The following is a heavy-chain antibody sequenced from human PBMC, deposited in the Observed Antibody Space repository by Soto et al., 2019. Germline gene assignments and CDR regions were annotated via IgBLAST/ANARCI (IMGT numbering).Heavy chain of an antibody. J-gene: IGHJ4*02. V-gene: IGHV4-30-2*02. CDR3: AHRGSGWSRAFDY. CDR2: IYHSGST. CDR1: GGSISSGGYS. Sequence: PSETLSLTCAVSGGSISSGGYSWSWIRQPPGKGLEWIGYIYHSGSTYYSPSLKSRLTITKDTSKNQVVLTMTNMDPVDTATYYCAHRGSGWSRAFDYWGQGTLVTVSS. D-gene: IGHD6-19*01.